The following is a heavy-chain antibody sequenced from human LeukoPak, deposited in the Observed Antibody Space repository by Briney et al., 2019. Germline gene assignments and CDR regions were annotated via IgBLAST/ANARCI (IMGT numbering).Heavy chain of an antibody. CDR1: GGSFSGYY. V-gene: IGHV4-34*01. D-gene: IGHD2-2*01. J-gene: IGHJ4*02. CDR3: AREGSTSCYYFDY. Sequence: SETLSLTCAVYGGSFSGYYWSWIRQPPGKGLEWIGETNHSGSTNYNPSLKSRVTISVDTSKNQFSLKLSSVTAADTAVYHCAREGSTSCYYFDYWGQGTLVTVSS. CDR2: TNHSGST.